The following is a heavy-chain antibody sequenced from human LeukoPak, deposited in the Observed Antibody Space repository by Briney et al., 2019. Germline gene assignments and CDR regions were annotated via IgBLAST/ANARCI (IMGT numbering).Heavy chain of an antibody. CDR1: GYTFTGQY. CDR2: ISAYNGNT. Sequence: ASVKVSCKASGYTFTGQYMHWVRQAPGQGLEWMGWISAYNGNTNYAQKLQGRVTMTTDTSASTAYMELRSLRSDDTAVYYCARDGYYYYYMDVWGKGTTVTVSS. J-gene: IGHJ6*03. CDR3: ARDGYYYYYMDV. V-gene: IGHV1-18*01.